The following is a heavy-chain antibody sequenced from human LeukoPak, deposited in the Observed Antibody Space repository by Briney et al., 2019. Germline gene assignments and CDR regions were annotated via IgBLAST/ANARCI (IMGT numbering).Heavy chain of an antibody. V-gene: IGHV4-34*01. D-gene: IGHD5-18*01. CDR2: INHSGST. CDR1: GGSFSGYY. Sequence: PSETLSLTCAVYGGSFSGYYWSWIRQPPGKGLEWIGEINHSGSTNYNPSLKSRVTISVDTSKNQFSLKLSSVTAADTAVYYCARDTHTAMGNWFDPWGQGTLVTVSS. CDR3: ARDTHTAMGNWFDP. J-gene: IGHJ5*02.